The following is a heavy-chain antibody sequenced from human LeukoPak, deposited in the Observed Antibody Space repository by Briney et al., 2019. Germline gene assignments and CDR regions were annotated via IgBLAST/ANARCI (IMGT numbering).Heavy chain of an antibody. J-gene: IGHJ6*03. CDR3: ARDQGLGTRSTYYYYYMDV. CDR1: GGTFSSYA. D-gene: IGHD1-1*01. V-gene: IGHV1-69*13. Sequence: SVKVSCKASGGTFSSYAISWVRQAPGQGLEWMGGIIPIFGTANYAQKFQGRVTITADESTSTAYMELSSLRSEDTAVYYCARDQGLGTRSTYYYYYMDVWGKGTTVTISS. CDR2: IIPIFGTA.